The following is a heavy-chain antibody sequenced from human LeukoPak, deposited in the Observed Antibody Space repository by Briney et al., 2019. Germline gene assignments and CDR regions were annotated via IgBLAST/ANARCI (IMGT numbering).Heavy chain of an antibody. CDR1: GGSISTIY. CDR3: ARARDVYYDRAFDI. CDR2: VYYTGST. Sequence: SETLSLTCIVSGGSISTIYWSWIRQPPGKGLEWIGYVYYTGSTVYNPSLKSRVTIAVDTSKNQFSLKLTSVTAAGAAVYYCARARDVYYDRAFDIWGQGTIVTVSS. J-gene: IGHJ3*02. D-gene: IGHD3-22*01. V-gene: IGHV4-59*12.